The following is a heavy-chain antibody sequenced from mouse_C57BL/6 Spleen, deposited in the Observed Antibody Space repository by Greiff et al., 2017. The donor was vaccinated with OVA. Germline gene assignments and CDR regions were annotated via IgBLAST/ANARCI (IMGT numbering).Heavy chain of an antibody. J-gene: IGHJ3*01. CDR1: GFTFNTYA. V-gene: IGHV10-3*01. D-gene: IGHD2-4*01. CDR2: IRSKSSNYAT. Sequence: EVQVVESGGGLVQPKGSLKLSCAASGFTFNTYAMHWVRQAPGKGLEWVARIRSKSSNYATYYADSVKDRFTISRDDSQSMLYLQMNNLKTEDTAMYYCGRGGIYYDYDGGFAYWGQGTLVTVSA. CDR3: GRGGIYYDYDGGFAY.